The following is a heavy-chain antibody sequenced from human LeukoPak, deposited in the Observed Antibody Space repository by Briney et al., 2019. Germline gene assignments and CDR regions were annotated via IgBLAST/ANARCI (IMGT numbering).Heavy chain of an antibody. J-gene: IGHJ4*02. CDR1: GYTFTSYG. D-gene: IGHD3-22*01. V-gene: IGHV1-18*01. CDR3: ARQYYDSSGYPDYYFDY. CDR2: ISAYNGNT. Sequence: ASVKVSCKASGYTFTSYGISWVRQAPGQGLEWMGWISAYNGNTNYAQKLQGRVTMTTDTSTSTAYMELRRLRSDDTAVYYCARQYYDSSGYPDYYFDYWGQGTLVTVSS.